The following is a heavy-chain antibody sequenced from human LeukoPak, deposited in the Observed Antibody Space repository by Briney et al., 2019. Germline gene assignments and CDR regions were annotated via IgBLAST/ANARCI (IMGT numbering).Heavy chain of an antibody. D-gene: IGHD3-10*01. V-gene: IGHV3-74*01. CDR3: TMIRPGY. CDR2: IKDGGTTT. Sequence: GGSLRLSCAASGFTFSSYWIHWLRQVPGKGLVWVSRIKDGGTTTDYADSVKGRFTISRDDAKNTLYLQMNRLRAEDTAVYYCTMIRPGYWGQGTLVTVSP. J-gene: IGHJ4*02. CDR1: GFTFSSYW.